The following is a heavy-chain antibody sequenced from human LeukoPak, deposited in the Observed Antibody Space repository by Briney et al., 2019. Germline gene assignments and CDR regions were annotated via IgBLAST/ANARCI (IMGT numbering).Heavy chain of an antibody. Sequence: GGSLRLSCAASGFTFSSYAMSWVRQAPGKGLEWASAISGSGGSTYYADSVKGRFTISRDNSKNTLYLQMNSLRAEDTAVYYCAKGGKVPAATLTRFYYYYYMDVWGKGTTVTVSS. CDR3: AKGGKVPAATLTRFYYYYYMDV. CDR1: GFTFSSYA. J-gene: IGHJ6*03. CDR2: ISGSGGST. V-gene: IGHV3-23*01. D-gene: IGHD2-2*01.